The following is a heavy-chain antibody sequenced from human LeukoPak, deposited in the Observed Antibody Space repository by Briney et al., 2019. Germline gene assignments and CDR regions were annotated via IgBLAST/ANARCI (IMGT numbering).Heavy chain of an antibody. Sequence: SETLSLTCTVSGVSISSTSYYWGWIRQPPGKGLEWIASIYYSGSTYYNPSLKSRVTISADTSKNQFSLKLSSVTAADTAVYYCARSHLLGGSRYHFDYWGQGTLVTVSS. D-gene: IGHD1-26*01. CDR2: IYYSGST. J-gene: IGHJ4*02. CDR1: GVSISSTSYY. CDR3: ARSHLLGGSRYHFDY. V-gene: IGHV4-39*01.